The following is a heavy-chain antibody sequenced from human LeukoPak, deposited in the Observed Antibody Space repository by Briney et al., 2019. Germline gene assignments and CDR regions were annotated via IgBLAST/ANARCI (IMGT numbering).Heavy chain of an antibody. CDR2: IWYDGSNK. CDR3: VRELPPVVQYYFDY. D-gene: IGHD3-22*01. V-gene: IGHV3-33*01. CDR1: GFTFSDYG. Sequence: GGSLRLSCAASGFTFSDYGMHWVRQAPGKGLEWVAVIWYDGSNKYYADSVKGRFAISRDNSRNTLYLQMNSLRAEDTAVYYCVRELPPVVQYYFDYWGPGTLVTVSS. J-gene: IGHJ4*02.